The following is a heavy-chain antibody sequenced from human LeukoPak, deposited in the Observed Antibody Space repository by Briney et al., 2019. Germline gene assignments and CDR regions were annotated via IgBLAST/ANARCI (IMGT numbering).Heavy chain of an antibody. CDR2: IYSCGSHT. CDR1: GYSFTSYW. CDR3: ARPAYYDSSGYYYNFDY. V-gene: IGHV5-51*01. Sequence: GESLKISCKGSGYSFTSYWIGWVRQMPGKGLEWMGIIYSCGSHTRYSPSFQGHVTISADQSISTAYLQWSSLKASHTAMYYCARPAYYDSSGYYYNFDYWGQGTLVTVSS. D-gene: IGHD3-22*01. J-gene: IGHJ4*02.